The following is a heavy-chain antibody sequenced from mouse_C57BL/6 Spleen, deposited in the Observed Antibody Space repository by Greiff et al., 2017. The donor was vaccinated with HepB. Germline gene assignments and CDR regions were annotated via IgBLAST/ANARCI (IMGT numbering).Heavy chain of an antibody. J-gene: IGHJ2*01. CDR1: GFTFSSYT. CDR2: ISGGGGNT. Sequence: DVKLVESGGGLVKPGGSLKLSCAASGFTFSSYTMSWVRQTPEKRLEWVATISGGGGNTYYPDSVKGRFTISRDNAKNTLYLQMSSLRSEDTALYYCARHAPGSSYDYWGQGTTLTVSS. CDR3: ARHAPGSSYDY. D-gene: IGHD1-1*01. V-gene: IGHV5-9*01.